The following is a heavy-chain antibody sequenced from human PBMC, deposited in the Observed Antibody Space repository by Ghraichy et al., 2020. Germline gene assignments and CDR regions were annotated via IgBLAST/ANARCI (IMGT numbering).Heavy chain of an antibody. CDR3: ARGGSTWYIDL. CDR1: GGSFNNYN. Sequence: SETLSLTCGVSGGSFNNYNWSWIRQPPGKGLEWIWEINHSGDTNYNPSLKSRLTILLDKPKKQFSLKLTSVTAADTAIYYCARGGSTWYIDLWGQGTLVIVS. D-gene: IGHD6-13*01. V-gene: IGHV4-34*01. CDR2: INHSGDT. J-gene: IGHJ4*02.